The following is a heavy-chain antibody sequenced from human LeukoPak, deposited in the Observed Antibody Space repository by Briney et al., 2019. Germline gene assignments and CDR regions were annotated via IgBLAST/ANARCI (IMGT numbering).Heavy chain of an antibody. J-gene: IGHJ3*02. V-gene: IGHV4-31*03. CDR3: ARVGTGYYDSRGAFDI. CDR1: GGSISSGAYY. Sequence: SETLSLTCTVSGGSISSGAYYWSWIRQHPGKGLEWIGYINYSGSTYYNPSLKSRVTISVDTSKNQFSLKLSSVTAADTAVYYCARVGTGYYDSRGAFDIWGQGTMVTVSS. D-gene: IGHD3-22*01. CDR2: INYSGST.